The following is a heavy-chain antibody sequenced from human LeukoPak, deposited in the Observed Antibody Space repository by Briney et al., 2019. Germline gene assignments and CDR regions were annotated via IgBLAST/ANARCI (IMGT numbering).Heavy chain of an antibody. CDR3: ARRDHSGSYQIAPGDFDY. CDR2: INTNTSNP. J-gene: IGHJ4*02. V-gene: IGHV7-4-1*02. D-gene: IGHD1-26*01. Sequence: ASVNLSCKASGYTFSSYGMSWMRQAPGQGLEWMGRINTNTSNPTYAQRFTGRFVFSLDTSASTAYRQISSLKAEDTAVYYCARRDHSGSYQIAPGDFDYWGQGTLVTVSS. CDR1: GYTFSSYG.